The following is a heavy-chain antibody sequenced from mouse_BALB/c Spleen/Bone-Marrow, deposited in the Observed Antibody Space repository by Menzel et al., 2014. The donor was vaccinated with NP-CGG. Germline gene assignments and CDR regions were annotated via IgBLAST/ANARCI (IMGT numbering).Heavy chain of an antibody. J-gene: IGHJ4*01. CDR3: AREVRAPWYAMDY. CDR1: GYTFTDYA. CDR2: ISTYNGNT. V-gene: IGHV1-67*01. D-gene: IGHD2-14*01. Sequence: VHLVESGPEVVRPGVSVKISCKGSGYTFTDYAMHWVKQGHAKSLEWIGVISTYNGNTNYNQKFKGKATMTVDKSSSTAYMELARLTSEDSAIYYCAREVRAPWYAMDYWGQGTSVTVSS.